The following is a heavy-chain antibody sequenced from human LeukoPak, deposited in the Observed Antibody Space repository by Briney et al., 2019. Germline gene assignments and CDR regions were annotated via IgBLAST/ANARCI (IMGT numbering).Heavy chain of an antibody. V-gene: IGHV1-69*04. CDR2: IIPILGIA. CDR3: ARGPLDRYCSGGSCYSGAFDI. Sequence: GSSVKVSCKASGGTFSSYAISWVRQAPGQGLEWMGRIIPILGIANYAQKFQGRVTITADKSTSTAYMELSSLRSEDTAVYYCARGPLDRYCSGGSCYSGAFDIWGQGTMVTVSS. J-gene: IGHJ3*02. CDR1: GGTFSSYA. D-gene: IGHD2-15*01.